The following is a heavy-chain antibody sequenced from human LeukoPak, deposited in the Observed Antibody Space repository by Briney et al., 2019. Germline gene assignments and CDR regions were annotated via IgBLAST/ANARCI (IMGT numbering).Heavy chain of an antibody. Sequence: ASVKVSCKASGYTFTSYYMHWVRQAPGQGLEWMGIINPSGGSTSYAQKFQGRVTMTRNTSISTAYMELRSLRSDDTAVYYCARAPESLIILSSTNDYWGQGTLVTVSS. CDR2: INPSGGST. J-gene: IGHJ4*02. CDR1: GYTFTSYY. CDR3: ARAPESLIILSSTNDY. D-gene: IGHD2-2*01. V-gene: IGHV1-46*01.